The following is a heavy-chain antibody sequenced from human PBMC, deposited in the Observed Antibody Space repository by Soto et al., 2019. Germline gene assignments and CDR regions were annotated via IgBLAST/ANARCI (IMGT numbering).Heavy chain of an antibody. Sequence: PGGSLRLSCAGSGFTFNNAWMSWVRQAPGKGLEWVGRIKKETDGGTTDYAASVKGRFTISRDDSKNTVFLQMNSLTTEDTAVYYCTTVFLWSYYFDNWGPGTLVTVSS. CDR1: GFTFNNAW. V-gene: IGHV3-15*01. J-gene: IGHJ4*02. D-gene: IGHD2-21*01. CDR2: IKKETDGGTT. CDR3: TTVFLWSYYFDN.